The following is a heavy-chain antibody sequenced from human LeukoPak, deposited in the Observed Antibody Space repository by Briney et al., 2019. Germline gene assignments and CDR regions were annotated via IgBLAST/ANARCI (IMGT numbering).Heavy chain of an antibody. CDR2: IGISSGNT. Sequence: GGSLRLSCTASGFPFIEYSMNWVRQAPGKGLEWVSYIGISSGNTKYADSVRGRFTISADNAKNSLYLQMNSLRVEDTAVYYCARDHNYAFDNWGQGTLVSVSS. J-gene: IGHJ4*02. CDR3: ARDHNYAFDN. CDR1: GFPFIEYS. V-gene: IGHV3-48*04. D-gene: IGHD5-18*01.